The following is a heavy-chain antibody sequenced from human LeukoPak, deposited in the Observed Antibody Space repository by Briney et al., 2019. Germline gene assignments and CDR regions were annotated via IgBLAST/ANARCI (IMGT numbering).Heavy chain of an antibody. J-gene: IGHJ6*02. CDR2: ISYDGSNK. Sequence: GGSLRLSCAASGFTFSSYAMHWVRQAPGKGLEWVAVISYDGSNKYYADSVKGRFTISRDNSKNTLYLQMNSLRAEDTAVYYCARGYDSNYGMDVWGQGTTVTVSS. CDR3: ARGYDSNYGMDV. CDR1: GFTFSSYA. D-gene: IGHD3-22*01. V-gene: IGHV3-30-3*01.